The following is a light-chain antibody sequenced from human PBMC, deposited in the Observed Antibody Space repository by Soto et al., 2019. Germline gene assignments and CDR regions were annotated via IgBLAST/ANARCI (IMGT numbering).Light chain of an antibody. CDR1: QSMTTK. J-gene: IGKJ1*01. CDR3: QQYGSSPSWT. CDR2: GAF. Sequence: EIVMTQSPATLSVSPGEGVTLSCRASQSMTTKLAWYQQKPGQAPRLLIHGAFTRATGIPDRFSGSGSGTDFTLTISRLEPEDFAVYYCQQYGSSPSWTFGQGTKVDIK. V-gene: IGKV3-20*01.